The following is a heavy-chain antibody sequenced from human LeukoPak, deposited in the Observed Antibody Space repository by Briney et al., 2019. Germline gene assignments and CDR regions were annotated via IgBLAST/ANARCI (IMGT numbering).Heavy chain of an antibody. CDR3: ARLVGIAADGTGGDY. CDR1: GGSISSTIYY. CDR2: IYYSGNT. J-gene: IGHJ4*02. D-gene: IGHD6-13*01. V-gene: IGHV4-39*01. Sequence: PSETLSLTCTVSGGSISSTIYYWGWIRLHPGKGLEWLGSIYYSGNTYYNPSLKSRVTISVDTSKNQFSLKLSSVTAADTAVYYCARLVGIAADGTGGDYWGQGTLVTVSS.